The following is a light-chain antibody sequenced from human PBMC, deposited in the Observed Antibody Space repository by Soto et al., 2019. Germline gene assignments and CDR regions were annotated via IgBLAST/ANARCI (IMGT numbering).Light chain of an antibody. CDR2: GAS. CDR3: QQYDNSPIT. Sequence: EILLTHSPCTLSLSPGEIATLSCSTSQSVSNNYLAWYQQKPGQAPRLLIYGASSRATGIPDRFSGSGSGTDFTLSISRLEPEDFAVYYCQQYDNSPITFGQGTRWRL. CDR1: QSVSNNY. V-gene: IGKV3-20*01. J-gene: IGKJ5*01.